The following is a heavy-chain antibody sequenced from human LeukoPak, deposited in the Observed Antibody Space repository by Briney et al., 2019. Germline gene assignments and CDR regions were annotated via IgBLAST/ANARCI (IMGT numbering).Heavy chain of an antibody. J-gene: IGHJ6*02. D-gene: IGHD6-19*01. CDR1: GFTFSAFW. Sequence: GGSLRLSCAASGFTFSAFWMSWVRQAPGKGLEWAANIRQDGNGIYYMDSVKGRFTISRDNARNSLYLQMNSLRVEDTAVYHCAKDYHSSGWYYYYYGMDVWGQGTTVTVSS. V-gene: IGHV3-7*01. CDR3: AKDYHSSGWYYYYYGMDV. CDR2: IRQDGNGI.